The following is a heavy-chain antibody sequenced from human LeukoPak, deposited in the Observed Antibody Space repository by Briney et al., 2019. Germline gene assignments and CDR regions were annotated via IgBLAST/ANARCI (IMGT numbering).Heavy chain of an antibody. CDR3: ARHKYCGGDCPHDAFDI. Sequence: SEPLSLTCTVSGGSISSSGYYWGWIRQPPGKGLDWIGSIYYSGSTYYNPSLKSRVTISVDTSKNQFSLKLSSVTAEDTAVYYCARHKYCGGDCPHDAFDIWGQGTMVTVSS. CDR1: GGSISSSGYY. V-gene: IGHV4-39*01. D-gene: IGHD2-21*02. J-gene: IGHJ3*02. CDR2: IYYSGST.